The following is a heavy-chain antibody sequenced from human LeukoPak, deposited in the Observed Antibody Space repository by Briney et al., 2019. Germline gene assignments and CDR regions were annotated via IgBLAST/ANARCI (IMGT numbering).Heavy chain of an antibody. J-gene: IGHJ5*02. Sequence: ASVKVSCKASGYTFTGYYMHWVRQAPGQGLEWMGWINPNSGGTNYAQKFQGRVTMTRDTSISTAYMELSRLRSDDTAVYYCARVGYYDSSGYMEGWFDPWGQGTLVTVSS. CDR2: INPNSGGT. CDR1: GYTFTGYY. V-gene: IGHV1-2*02. D-gene: IGHD3-22*01. CDR3: ARVGYYDSSGYMEGWFDP.